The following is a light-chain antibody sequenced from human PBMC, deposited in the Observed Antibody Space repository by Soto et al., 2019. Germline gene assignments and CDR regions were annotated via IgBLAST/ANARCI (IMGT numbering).Light chain of an antibody. J-gene: IGKJ1*01. CDR2: DAS. V-gene: IGKV1-5*01. CDR3: QHYASFSGT. CDR1: QSISSW. Sequence: DVQMTQPPTTLSASVGDRVTITCRASQSISSWLAWYQQKPGKAPKLLIYDASSLESGVPSRFSGSGSRTEFTLTISSLQPDDFATYYCQHYASFSGTFGQGTKVDI.